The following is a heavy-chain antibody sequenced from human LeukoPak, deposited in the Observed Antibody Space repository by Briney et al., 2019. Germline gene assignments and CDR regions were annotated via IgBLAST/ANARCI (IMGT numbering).Heavy chain of an antibody. Sequence: SETLSLSCAVSSGSMSGYYWSWMRQPAGKALEWIGRIYATGRTTYNPSLKTRVTMSVDTSKNQFSLEVSSVTAADTAGYYCARDPPDEKMANAMDVWGQGTAVTVSS. CDR3: ARDPPDEKMANAMDV. CDR1: SGSMSGYY. D-gene: IGHD2-8*01. J-gene: IGHJ6*02. CDR2: IYATGRT. V-gene: IGHV4-4*07.